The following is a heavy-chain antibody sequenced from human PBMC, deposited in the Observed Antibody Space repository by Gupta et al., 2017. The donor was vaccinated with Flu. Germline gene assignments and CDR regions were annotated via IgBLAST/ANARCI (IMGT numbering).Heavy chain of an antibody. V-gene: IGHV3-33*01. CDR2: IWGDGSNK. D-gene: IGHD1-20*01. CDR1: GFTFSSYG. Sequence: QVQLVESGGGVVQPGRPLRLSFAESGFTFSSYGMHWVRQAPGKGLEWVAVIWGDGSNKYYADSVQGRFTISRDNSRNTLYLQMNSLRAGDTAVYYCATSNWNFFDYWGQGTLVTVSS. J-gene: IGHJ4*02. CDR3: ATSNWNFFDY.